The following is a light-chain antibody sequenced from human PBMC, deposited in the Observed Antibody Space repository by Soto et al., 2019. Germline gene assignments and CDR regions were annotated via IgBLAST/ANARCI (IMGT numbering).Light chain of an antibody. CDR1: SSDVGVYIY. J-gene: IGLJ1*01. CDR2: DVS. CDR3: SSYTTRSTYV. V-gene: IGLV2-14*01. Sequence: QSALTQPASVSGSPGQSITISCTGSSSDVGVYIYVSWYQQHPGKAPQLMLYDVSNRPSGVSNRFSGSKSGNTASLTISGLQAEDEADYYCSSYTTRSTYVFGTGTKLTVL.